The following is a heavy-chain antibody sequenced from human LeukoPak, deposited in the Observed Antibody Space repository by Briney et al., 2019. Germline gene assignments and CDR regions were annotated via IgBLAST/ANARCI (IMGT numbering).Heavy chain of an antibody. CDR2: INYGGSST. CDR1: GFTFSSYW. Sequence: GGSLRLSCAASGFTFSSYWMHWVRQAPGKGLAWVSRINYGGSSTSYADSVKGRFTISRDNANNTLYLQMNSLRVEDTAVYYCARGVTATPAAAGYWGQGTLVTVSS. D-gene: IGHD2-15*01. J-gene: IGHJ4*02. V-gene: IGHV3-74*01. CDR3: ARGVTATPAAAGY.